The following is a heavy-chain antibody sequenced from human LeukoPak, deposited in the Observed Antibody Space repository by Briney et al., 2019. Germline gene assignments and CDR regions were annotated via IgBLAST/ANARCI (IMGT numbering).Heavy chain of an antibody. J-gene: IGHJ4*02. CDR1: GGSISSGSYY. V-gene: IGHV4-61*02. D-gene: IGHD3-22*01. CDR3: ARDRHYYDSSGYYAGFDY. CDR2: IYTSGST. Sequence: PSQTLSLTCTVSGGSISSGSYYWRWIRQPAGKGLEWIGRIYTSGSTNYNPSLKSRATISVDTSKNQFSLRLSSVTAADTAVYYCARDRHYYDSSGYYAGFDYWGQGTLVTVSS.